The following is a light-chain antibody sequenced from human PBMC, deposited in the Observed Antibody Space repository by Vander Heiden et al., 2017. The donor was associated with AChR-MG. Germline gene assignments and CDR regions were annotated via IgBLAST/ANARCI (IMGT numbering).Light chain of an antibody. J-gene: IGKJ1*01. CDR3: QQYGSSPPWT. CDR2: GAS. V-gene: IGKV3-20*01. CDR1: QSVSSSY. Sequence: ELVLTPSPRTLSLSPGERATLSCRASQSVSSSYLAWYQQKPGQAPRLLIYGASSRATGIPDRFSGSGSGTDFTLTISRLEPEDFAVYYCQQYGSSPPWTFGQGTKVEIK.